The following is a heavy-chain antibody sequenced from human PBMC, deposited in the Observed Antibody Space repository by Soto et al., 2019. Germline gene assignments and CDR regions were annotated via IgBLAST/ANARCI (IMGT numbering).Heavy chain of an antibody. CDR3: AEGSYGSGSYYKVSDAFDI. CDR1: GFTFRSSG. J-gene: IGHJ3*02. CDR2: ISYDGSNK. D-gene: IGHD3-10*01. V-gene: IGHV3-30*18. Sequence: SGGSLRPPCAASGFTFRSSGMHWFRKAPGKGRGWVAVISYDGSNKYSADSVKGRFTISRDNSKNTLYLQMNGLRAEDTAVYYCAEGSYGSGSYYKVSDAFDIWGQGTMVTVSS.